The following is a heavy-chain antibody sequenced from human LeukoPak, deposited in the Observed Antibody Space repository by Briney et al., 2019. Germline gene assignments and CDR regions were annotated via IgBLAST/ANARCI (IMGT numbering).Heavy chain of an antibody. V-gene: IGHV4-59*08. CDR1: DDSISTNY. J-gene: IGHJ4*02. CDR2: IHYNRNT. D-gene: IGHD3-22*01. Sequence: SETLSLTCAVSDDSISTNYWSWIRQPPGKGLEWIAYIHYNRNTNYHPSLKSRVTTSLYTSKNQFSLKLSSVTAADTAVYYCARLESGVLGDPYYYDTSGYYYRGYFDSWGQGTLLTVSS. CDR3: ARLESGVLGDPYYYDTSGYYYRGYFDS.